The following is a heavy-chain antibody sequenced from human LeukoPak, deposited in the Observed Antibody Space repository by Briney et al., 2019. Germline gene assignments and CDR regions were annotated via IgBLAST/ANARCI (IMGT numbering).Heavy chain of an antibody. D-gene: IGHD5-18*01. CDR1: GSSITHYY. V-gene: IGHV4-59*01. Sequence: SETLSLTCSVSGSSITHYYWSWIRQPPGKGLEWIGYIYYSGSTNYNPSLKSRVTISVDTSKIRFSLKLSSVTAADTAVYYCARTQRGYNYGYQYYYYGLDVWGQGTTVTVSS. J-gene: IGHJ6*02. CDR2: IYYSGST. CDR3: ARTQRGYNYGYQYYYYGLDV.